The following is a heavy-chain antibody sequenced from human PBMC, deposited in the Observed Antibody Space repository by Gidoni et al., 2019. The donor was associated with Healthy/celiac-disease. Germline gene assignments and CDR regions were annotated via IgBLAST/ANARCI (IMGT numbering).Heavy chain of an antibody. Sequence: QVQLQESGPGLVKPSQTLSLTCTVSGGSISSGSSYWSWIRQPAGKGLEWIGRIYTSGSTNYNPSLKSRVTISVDTSKNQFSLKLSSVTAADTAVYYCARGMYYYDSSGYSTYYYYYGMDVWGQGTTVTVSS. V-gene: IGHV4-61*02. CDR3: ARGMYYYDSSGYSTYYYYYGMDV. CDR1: GGSISSGSSY. CDR2: IYTSGST. J-gene: IGHJ6*02. D-gene: IGHD3-22*01.